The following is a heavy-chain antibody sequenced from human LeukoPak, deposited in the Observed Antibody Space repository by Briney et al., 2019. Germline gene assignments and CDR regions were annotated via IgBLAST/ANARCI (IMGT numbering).Heavy chain of an antibody. CDR2: ITGSDYST. D-gene: IGHD5-24*01. CDR3: VKGRDGYTSH. CDR1: GFTFSSYW. V-gene: IGHV3-23*01. J-gene: IGHJ1*01. Sequence: GGSLRLSCAASGFTFSSYWMSWVRQAPGKGLEWVSTITGSDYSTYYADSVKGRFTISRDNSKNTLSLQMNSLRAEDTALYYCVKGRDGYTSHWGQGTLVTVSS.